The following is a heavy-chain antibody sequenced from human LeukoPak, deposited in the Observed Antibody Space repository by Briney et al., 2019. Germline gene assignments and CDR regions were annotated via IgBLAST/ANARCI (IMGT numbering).Heavy chain of an antibody. CDR1: GYRFTSYC. CDR3: ARTYDFWSGYYRDYYYYMDV. Sequence: GESLKISFKGSGYRFTSYCIGWVRPMPGKGLELMGIIYPGDSYTRFSPSFQGQVTISADKSTSTAYLQWSSLKASDTAMYYCARTYDFWSGYYRDYYYYMDVWGKGTTVTASS. J-gene: IGHJ6*03. D-gene: IGHD3-3*01. CDR2: IYPGDSYT. V-gene: IGHV5-51*01.